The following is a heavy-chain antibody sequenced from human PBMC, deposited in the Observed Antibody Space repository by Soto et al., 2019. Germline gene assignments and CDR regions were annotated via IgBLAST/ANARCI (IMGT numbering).Heavy chain of an antibody. CDR1: GYTFTSYG. CDR2: ISAYNGNT. CDR3: ARGNTIAVDGYDAFDI. D-gene: IGHD6-19*01. J-gene: IGHJ3*02. Sequence: GTSAKVSCKASGYTFTSYGISWLRQAPGQGLEWMGWISAYNGNTNYAQKLQGRVTMTTDTSTSTAYMELRSLRSDDTAVYYCARGNTIAVDGYDAFDIWGQGTMVTVSS. V-gene: IGHV1-18*01.